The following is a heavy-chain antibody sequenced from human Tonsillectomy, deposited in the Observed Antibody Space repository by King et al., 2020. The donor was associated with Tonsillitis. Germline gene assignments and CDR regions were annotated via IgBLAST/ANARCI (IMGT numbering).Heavy chain of an antibody. CDR1: GGSISSYY. J-gene: IGHJ6*02. D-gene: IGHD2-2*01. CDR3: ARDDKNQLLYYYYGMDV. V-gene: IGHV4-4*07. CDR2: IYTSGST. Sequence: QLQESGPGLVKPSETLSLTCTVSGGSISSYYWSWIRQPAGKGLEWIGRIYTSGSTKYNPSLKSRVTMSVDTSKNQFSLKLSSVTAADTAVYYCARDDKNQLLYYYYGMDVWGQGTTVTVSS.